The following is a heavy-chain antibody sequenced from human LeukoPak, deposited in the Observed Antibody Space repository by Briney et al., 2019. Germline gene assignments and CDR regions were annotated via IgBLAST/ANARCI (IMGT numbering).Heavy chain of an antibody. Sequence: GGSLRLSCAASGFTFSSYDMHWVRQPTGKGLEWVSGIGIAGDTYYAGSVKGRFTISRENAKNSLYLQMNSLRSWDTAVYYCARGYVAFDIWGQGTMVTVSS. CDR2: IGIAGDT. CDR3: ARGYVAFDI. D-gene: IGHD2-15*01. J-gene: IGHJ3*02. CDR1: GFTFSSYD. V-gene: IGHV3-13*01.